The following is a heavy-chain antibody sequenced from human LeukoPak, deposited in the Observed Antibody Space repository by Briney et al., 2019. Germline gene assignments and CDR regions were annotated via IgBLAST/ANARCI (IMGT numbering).Heavy chain of an antibody. Sequence: PSETLSLTCAVYGGSFSGYYWSWIRQPPGKGLEWIGEINHSGSTNYNPSLKSRVTISVDTSKNQFSLKLSSVTAADTAVYYCARSVPHYYDMKDAFDIWGQGTMVTVSS. CDR3: ARSVPHYYDMKDAFDI. V-gene: IGHV4-34*01. CDR2: INHSGST. CDR1: GGSFSGYY. D-gene: IGHD3-22*01. J-gene: IGHJ3*02.